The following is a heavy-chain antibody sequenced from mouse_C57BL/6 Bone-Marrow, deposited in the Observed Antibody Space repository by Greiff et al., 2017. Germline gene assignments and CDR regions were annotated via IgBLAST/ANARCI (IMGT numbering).Heavy chain of an antibody. CDR2: IYPRSGNT. Sequence: VQLQESGAELARPGASVKLSCKASGYTFTSYGISWVKQRTGQGLEWIGEIYPRSGNTYYNEKFKGKATLTADKSSSTAYMELRSLTSEDSAVYFCARNGYYRYFDVWGTGTTVTVSS. J-gene: IGHJ1*03. CDR1: GYTFTSYG. V-gene: IGHV1-81*01. CDR3: ARNGYYRYFDV. D-gene: IGHD2-2*01.